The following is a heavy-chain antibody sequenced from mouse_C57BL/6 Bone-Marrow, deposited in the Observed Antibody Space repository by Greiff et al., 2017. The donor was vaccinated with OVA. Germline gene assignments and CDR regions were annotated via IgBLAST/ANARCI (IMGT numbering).Heavy chain of an antibody. CDR1: GYTFTSYW. D-gene: IGHD1-1*01. Sequence: QVQLQQPGAELVRPGSSVKLSCKASGYTFTSYWMDWVKQRPGQGLEWIGNIYPSDSETHYNQKFKDKATLTVDKSSSTAYLQRSSLTSEDSAVYYCASGYCYGSRDYWGQGTTLTVSS. CDR2: IYPSDSET. V-gene: IGHV1-61*01. CDR3: ASGYCYGSRDY. J-gene: IGHJ2*01.